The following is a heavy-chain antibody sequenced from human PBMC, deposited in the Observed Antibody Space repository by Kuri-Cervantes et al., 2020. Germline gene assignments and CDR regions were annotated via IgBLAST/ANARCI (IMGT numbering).Heavy chain of an antibody. V-gene: IGHV3-11*04. D-gene: IGHD3-16*02. Sequence: GGSLRLSCAASGFTFSDYYMSWIRQAPGKGLEWVSYISSSGSTIYYADSVKGRFTISRDNAKNSLYLQMNSLRAEDTAVYYCARDGSYDYVWGSYRYTPSEAFDIWGQGTMVTVSS. CDR1: GFTFSDYY. CDR2: ISSSGSTI. J-gene: IGHJ3*02. CDR3: ARDGSYDYVWGSYRYTPSEAFDI.